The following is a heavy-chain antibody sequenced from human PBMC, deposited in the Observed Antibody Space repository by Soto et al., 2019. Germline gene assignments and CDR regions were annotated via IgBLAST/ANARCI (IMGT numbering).Heavy chain of an antibody. CDR2: ISYDGSNK. CDR1: GFTFSSYG. Sequence: GGSLRLSCAASGFTFSSYGMHWVRQAPGKGLEWVAVISYDGSNKYYADSVKGRFTISRDNSKNTLYLQMNSLRAEDTAVYYCAKDRWAKRYGDYGSYYYYGMDVWGQGTTVTVSS. J-gene: IGHJ6*02. CDR3: AKDRWAKRYGDYGSYYYYGMDV. V-gene: IGHV3-30*18. D-gene: IGHD4-17*01.